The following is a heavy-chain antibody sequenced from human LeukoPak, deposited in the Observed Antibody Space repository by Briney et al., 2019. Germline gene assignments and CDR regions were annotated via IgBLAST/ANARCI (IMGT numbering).Heavy chain of an antibody. CDR3: ARLWFGEFPYYFDY. CDR1: GGSISSNY. CDR2: IYYSGST. Sequence: SETLSLTCTVSGGSISSNYWSWIRQPPGKGLEWIGYIYYSGSTNYNPSLKSRVTISVDTSKNQFSLKLSSVTAADTAVYFCARLWFGEFPYYFDYWGQGTLVTVSS. D-gene: IGHD3-10*01. J-gene: IGHJ4*02. V-gene: IGHV4-59*01.